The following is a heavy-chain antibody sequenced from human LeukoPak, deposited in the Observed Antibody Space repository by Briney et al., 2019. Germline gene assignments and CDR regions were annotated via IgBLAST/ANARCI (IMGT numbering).Heavy chain of an antibody. CDR3: ARSVRGVIADAFNV. CDR1: GFTFSSYG. CDR2: IYSGGST. J-gene: IGHJ3*01. V-gene: IGHV3-66*01. D-gene: IGHD3-10*01. Sequence: GGSLRLSCAASGFTFSSYGMHWVRQAPGKGLEWVSVIYSGGSTYYADSVKGRFTISRDNSKNTLFLQMNSLKVEDTAVYYCARSVRGVIADAFNVWGQGTMVAVSS.